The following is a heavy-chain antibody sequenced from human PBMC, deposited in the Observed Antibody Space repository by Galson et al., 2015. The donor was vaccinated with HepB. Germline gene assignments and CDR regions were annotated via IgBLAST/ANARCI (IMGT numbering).Heavy chain of an antibody. CDR3: ARDGHLGY. Sequence: SLRLSCAASGFTFSSYAMHWVRQAPGKGLEWVAVISYDGSNKYYADSVKGRFTISRDNSKNTLYLQMNSLRAEDTAVYYCARDGHLGYWGQGTLVTVSS. J-gene: IGHJ4*02. D-gene: IGHD3/OR15-3a*01. CDR2: ISYDGSNK. CDR1: GFTFSSYA. V-gene: IGHV3-30*04.